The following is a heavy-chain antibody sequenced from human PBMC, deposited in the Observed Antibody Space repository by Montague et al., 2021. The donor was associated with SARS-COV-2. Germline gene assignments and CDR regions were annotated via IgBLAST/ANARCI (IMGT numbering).Heavy chain of an antibody. J-gene: IGHJ4*02. D-gene: IGHD3-10*01. CDR2: ITRNGETT. CDR1: GFIFDDYG. V-gene: IGHV3-20*04. CDR3: TRGFRGGPFDC. Sequence: SLRLSCAASGFIFDDYGMSWVRQVPGRGLEWVSGITRNGETTGYADSVKGRATISRDNAKNSLSLQMNSLRVEDTALYYCTRGFRGGPFDCWGQGTPVTVSS.